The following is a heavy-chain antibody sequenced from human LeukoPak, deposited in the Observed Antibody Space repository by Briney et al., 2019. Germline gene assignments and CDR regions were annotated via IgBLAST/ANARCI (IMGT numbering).Heavy chain of an antibody. D-gene: IGHD6-19*01. J-gene: IGHJ3*02. CDR2: IYPGDSDT. CDR3: ARQTAGVNDAFDI. Sequence: GESLKISCQGSGYSFTSYWIGWVRQMPGKGLEWMGIIYPGDSDTRYSPSFQGQVTISADKSISTAYLQWSSLKASDTAMYYCARQTAGVNDAFDIWGQGTMVTVSS. V-gene: IGHV5-51*01. CDR1: GYSFTSYW.